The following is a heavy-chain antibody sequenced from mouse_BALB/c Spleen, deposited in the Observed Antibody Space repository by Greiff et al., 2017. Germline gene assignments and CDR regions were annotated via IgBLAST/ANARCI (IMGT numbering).Heavy chain of an antibody. V-gene: IGHV5-6-5*01. CDR3: SRSGYGNYAMDY. CDR1: GFTFSSYA. CDR2: ISSGGST. J-gene: IGHJ4*01. D-gene: IGHD2-1*01. Sequence: VQLMESGGGLVKPGGSLKLSCAASGFTFSSYAMSWVRQTPEKRLEWVASISSGGSTYYPDSVKSRCTIASDNARNILYLQMSSLRSEDTAMYYGSRSGYGNYAMDYWGQGTSVTVSS.